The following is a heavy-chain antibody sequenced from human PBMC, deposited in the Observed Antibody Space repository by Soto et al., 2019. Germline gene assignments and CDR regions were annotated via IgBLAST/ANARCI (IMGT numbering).Heavy chain of an antibody. Sequence: QMQMVESGGGVVQPGRSLRLSCAASEFTFSIYAMHWVRQAPGKGLEWVAVISYDGSKTYHADSVTGRFTISRDNSKNTLYLQMNSLRVEDTALYYCARDRETSGWFDPWVHGTMVTFAS. J-gene: IGHJ5*02. V-gene: IGHV3-30-3*01. CDR2: ISYDGSKT. CDR3: ARDRETSGWFDP. CDR1: EFTFSIYA.